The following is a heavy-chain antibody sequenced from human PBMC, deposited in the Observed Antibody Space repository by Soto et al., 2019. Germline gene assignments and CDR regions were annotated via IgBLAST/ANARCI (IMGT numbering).Heavy chain of an antibody. CDR2: IIPIFGTA. CDR1: GCTFSSYA. CDR3: ARAGRGCSSTSCYYSGVFYSDY. Sequence: SVKVSCKASGCTFSSYAISCVRQAPGQVLEWMGGIIPIFGTANYAQKFQGRVTITADESTSTAYMELSSLRSEDTAVYYCARAGRGCSSTSCYYSGVFYSDYWGQGTLVTVSS. J-gene: IGHJ4*02. D-gene: IGHD2-2*01. V-gene: IGHV1-69*13.